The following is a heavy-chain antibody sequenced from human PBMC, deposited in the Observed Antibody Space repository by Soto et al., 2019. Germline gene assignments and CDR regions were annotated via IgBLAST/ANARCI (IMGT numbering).Heavy chain of an antibody. J-gene: IGHJ4*02. Sequence: EVQLVESGGGLVKPGGSLRLSCAASGFTFSNAWMNWVRQAPGKGLEWVGRIKSKTDGGTTDYAAPVKGRFTISRDDSKNTLYLQMNSLKTEDTAVYYCTTDLVVLWFGELLFSPFDYWGQGTLVTVSS. CDR2: IKSKTDGGTT. CDR1: GFTFSNAW. D-gene: IGHD3-10*01. V-gene: IGHV3-15*07. CDR3: TTDLVVLWFGELLFSPFDY.